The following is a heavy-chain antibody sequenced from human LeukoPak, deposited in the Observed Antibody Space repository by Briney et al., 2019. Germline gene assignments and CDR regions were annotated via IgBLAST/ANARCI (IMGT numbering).Heavy chain of an antibody. CDR3: ARRAGRSGYYYFDY. V-gene: IGHV3-21*01. J-gene: IGHJ4*02. CDR2: ISSSGLHV. CDR1: DFTFSSYS. Sequence: KPGGSLRLSCAASDFTFSSYSMNWVRQAPGEGLEWLSAISSSGLHVDYADSVKGRFTISRDNAKNSLYLQMNSLRAEDTAVYYCARRAGRSGYYYFDYWGQGTLVTVSS. D-gene: IGHD3-22*01.